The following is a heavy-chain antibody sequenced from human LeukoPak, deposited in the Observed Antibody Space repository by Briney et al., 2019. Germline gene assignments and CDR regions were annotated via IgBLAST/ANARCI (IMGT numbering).Heavy chain of an antibody. Sequence: SETLSLTCTVSGGPISGYYWSWVRQPPGKGLEWIGYIYYSGSTNYNPSLKSRVTISVDTSKNQFSLKLSSVTAADTAVYYCARPLSSAWYFDYWGQGTLVTVSS. CDR1: GGPISGYY. CDR3: ARPLSSAWYFDY. V-gene: IGHV4-59*01. D-gene: IGHD6-19*01. J-gene: IGHJ4*02. CDR2: IYYSGST.